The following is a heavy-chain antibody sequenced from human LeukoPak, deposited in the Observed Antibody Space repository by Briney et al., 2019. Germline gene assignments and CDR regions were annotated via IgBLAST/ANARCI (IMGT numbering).Heavy chain of an antibody. Sequence: GGSLRLSCAASGFTSSSYAMSWVRQAPGKGLEWVSAISGSGGSTYYADSVKGRFTISRDNSKNTLYLQMNSLRAEDTAVYYCAEVKSKLAAAGYYFDYWGQGTLVTVSS. CDR3: AEVKSKLAAAGYYFDY. V-gene: IGHV3-23*01. J-gene: IGHJ4*02. CDR1: GFTSSSYA. CDR2: ISGSGGST. D-gene: IGHD6-13*01.